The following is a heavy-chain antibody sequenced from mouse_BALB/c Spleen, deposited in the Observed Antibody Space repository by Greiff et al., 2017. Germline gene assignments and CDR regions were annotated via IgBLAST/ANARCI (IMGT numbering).Heavy chain of an antibody. D-gene: IGHD3-3*01. J-gene: IGHJ4*01. V-gene: IGHV1S22*01. CDR2: IYPGSGST. CDR3: TRSGTRDAMDY. CDR1: GYTFTSYW. Sequence: LQQPGSELVRPGASVKLSCKASGYTFTSYWMHWVKQRPGQGLEWIGNIYPGSGSTNYDEKFKSKATLTVDTSSSTAYMQLSSLTSEDSAVYYCTRSGTRDAMDYWGQGTSVTVSS.